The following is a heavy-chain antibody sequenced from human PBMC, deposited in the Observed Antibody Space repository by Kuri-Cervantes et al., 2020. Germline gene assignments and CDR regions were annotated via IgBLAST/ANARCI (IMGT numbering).Heavy chain of an antibody. CDR3: ARSQFGPNYYYYMDV. V-gene: IGHV1-46*01. J-gene: IGHJ6*03. Sequence: ASVKVSCKASGYTFTSYYMHWVRQAPGQGLEWMGIINPSGGSTSYAQKFQGRVTMTRDTSTSTVYMELSSLRSEDTAVYYCARSQFGPNYYYYMDVWGKGTTVTVSS. CDR2: INPSGGST. CDR1: GYTFTSYY. D-gene: IGHD3-16*01.